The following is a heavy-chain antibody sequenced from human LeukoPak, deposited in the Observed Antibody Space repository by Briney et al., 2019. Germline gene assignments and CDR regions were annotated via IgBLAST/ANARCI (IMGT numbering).Heavy chain of an antibody. Sequence: GASVKVSCKASGYTFTSYGISWVRQAPGQGLEWMGWISAYNGNTNYAQKLQGRVTMTTDTSTSTAYMELRSLRSDDTAVYYCARNYDFWSGLGNNWFDPWGQGTLVTVSS. CDR1: GYTFTSYG. V-gene: IGHV1-18*01. CDR2: ISAYNGNT. CDR3: ARNYDFWSGLGNNWFDP. D-gene: IGHD3-3*01. J-gene: IGHJ5*02.